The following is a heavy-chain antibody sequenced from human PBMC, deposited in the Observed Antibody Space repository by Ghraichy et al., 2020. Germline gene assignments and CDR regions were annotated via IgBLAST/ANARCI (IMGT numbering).Heavy chain of an antibody. Sequence: SGPTLVKPTQTLTLTCTFSGFSLSTSGVGVGWIRQPPGKALEWLALIYWDDDKRYSPSLKSRLTITKDTSKNQVVLTMTNMDPVDTATYYCVAFYSSSWYGYFQHWGQGTLVTVSS. CDR3: VAFYSSSWYGYFQH. V-gene: IGHV2-5*02. D-gene: IGHD6-13*01. CDR2: IYWDDDK. CDR1: GFSLSTSGVG. J-gene: IGHJ1*01.